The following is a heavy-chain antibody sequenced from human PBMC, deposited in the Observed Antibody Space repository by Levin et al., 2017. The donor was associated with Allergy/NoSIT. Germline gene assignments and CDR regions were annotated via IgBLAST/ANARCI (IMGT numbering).Heavy chain of an antibody. D-gene: IGHD3-10*01. CDR3: AREFYYGSGSPVDY. J-gene: IGHJ4*02. Sequence: SCAASGFTFSSYGMHWVRQAPGKGLEWVAVIWYDGSNKYYADSVKGRFTISRDNSKNTLYLQMNSLRAEDTAVYYCAREFYYGSGSPVDYWGQGTLVTVSS. CDR1: GFTFSSYG. CDR2: IWYDGSNK. V-gene: IGHV3-33*01.